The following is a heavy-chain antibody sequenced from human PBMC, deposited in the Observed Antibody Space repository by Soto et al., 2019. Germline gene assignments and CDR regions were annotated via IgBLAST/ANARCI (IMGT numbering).Heavy chain of an antibody. CDR2: ISAYNGNT. V-gene: IGHV1-18*01. CDR3: AREGYSSGWYERTEYFQH. Sequence: ASVKVSCKAPCYTFTSYGISWFRHYPGQWLEWMVWISAYNGNTNYAQKLQGRVTMTTDTSTSTAYMELRSLRSDDTAVYYCAREGYSSGWYERTEYFQHWGQGTLVTVSS. CDR1: CYTFTSYG. J-gene: IGHJ1*01. D-gene: IGHD6-19*01.